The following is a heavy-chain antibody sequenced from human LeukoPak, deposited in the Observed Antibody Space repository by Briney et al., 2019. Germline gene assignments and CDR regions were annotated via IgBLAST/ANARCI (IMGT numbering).Heavy chain of an antibody. D-gene: IGHD1-26*01. CDR3: ARRSSGSPPYYFDS. CDR2: INSDGSTT. CDR1: GFSFSSYW. V-gene: IGHV3-74*01. Sequence: GGSLRLSCAASGFSFSSYWMHWVRQAPGKGLVWVARINSDGSTTNYADYVKGRFTISRDNAKNTLYLQMNSLRAEDTAVYYCARRSSGSPPYYFDSRGQGTLVTVSS. J-gene: IGHJ4*02.